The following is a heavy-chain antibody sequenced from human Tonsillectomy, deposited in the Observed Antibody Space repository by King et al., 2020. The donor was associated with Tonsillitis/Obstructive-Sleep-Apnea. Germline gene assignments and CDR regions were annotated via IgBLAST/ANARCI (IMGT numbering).Heavy chain of an antibody. CDR1: GDSISSSSYY. CDR2: IFYSGST. CDR3: ARLKPPLVRGTHFDY. V-gene: IGHV4-39*01. Sequence: LQLQESGPGLVKPSETLSLTCTVSGDSISSSSYYWGWVRQPPGKGLEWIGSIFYSGSTYYNPSLKSRVTISVDTSKNQFSLKLSSVTAADTAMYYCARLKPPLVRGTHFDYWGQGTLVTVSS. J-gene: IGHJ4*02. D-gene: IGHD6-13*01.